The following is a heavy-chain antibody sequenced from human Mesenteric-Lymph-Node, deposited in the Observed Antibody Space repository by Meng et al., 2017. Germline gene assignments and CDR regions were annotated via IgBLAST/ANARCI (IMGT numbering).Heavy chain of an antibody. CDR1: GGYIRAWGCY. Sequence: QPPGPGTAPGPVTPPGALSVTCIGSGGYIRAWGCYWGWNRLPPGRGMEWIGSTAHSASTNNPPSLTSGVSVTKDTSKSQFSLKLASVTDVDTAVYYCARQSGYFDYWGQGTMVTVSS. D-gene: IGHD3-10*01. V-gene: IGHV4-39*01. CDR2: TAHSAST. J-gene: IGHJ4*02. CDR3: ARQSGYFDY.